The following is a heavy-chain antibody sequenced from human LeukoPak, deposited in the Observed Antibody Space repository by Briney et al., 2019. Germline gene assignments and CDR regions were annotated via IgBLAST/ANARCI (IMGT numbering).Heavy chain of an antibody. CDR3: ARRGVATIKDYYYYYGMDV. CDR2: LNSDGSST. J-gene: IGHJ6*02. Sequence: PGGSLRLSCAASGFTFSSYWMHWVRQAPGKGLVWVSRLNSDGSSTSYADSVKGRFTISRDNPKNTLYLQMNSLRAEDTAVYYCARRGVATIKDYYYYYGMDVWGQGTTVTVSS. D-gene: IGHD5-12*01. CDR1: GFTFSSYW. V-gene: IGHV3-74*01.